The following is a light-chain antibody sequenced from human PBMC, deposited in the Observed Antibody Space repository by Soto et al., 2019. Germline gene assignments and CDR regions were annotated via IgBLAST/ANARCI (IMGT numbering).Light chain of an antibody. CDR1: QSISTW. J-gene: IGKJ4*01. V-gene: IGKV1-5*03. CDR3: QQYNTYPLT. CDR2: KAS. Sequence: DIQMTQSPSTLSASVGDRVTITCRASQSISTWLAWYQQKPGKAPKLLIYKASTLEGGVPSRFSGSGSGTEFNITISSLQPAEFATYYCQQYNTYPLTFGGGTTVEIK.